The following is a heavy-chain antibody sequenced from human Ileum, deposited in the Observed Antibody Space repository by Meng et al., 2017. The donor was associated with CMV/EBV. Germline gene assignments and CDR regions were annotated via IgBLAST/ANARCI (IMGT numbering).Heavy chain of an antibody. J-gene: IGHJ3*02. CDR2: TYYRSKYYY. V-gene: IGHV6-1*01. Sequence: SELLSLPCAIFGDSVSSNSAAWNWIRPSPSRGLEWLGKTYYRSKYYYDYAVSVKIRITINPDTSKNQFSLQLNSVTPEDTAVYYCARGVWAVAGNSDAFDIWGQGTMVTVSS. CDR1: GDSVSSNSAA. D-gene: IGHD6-19*01. CDR3: ARGVWAVAGNSDAFDI.